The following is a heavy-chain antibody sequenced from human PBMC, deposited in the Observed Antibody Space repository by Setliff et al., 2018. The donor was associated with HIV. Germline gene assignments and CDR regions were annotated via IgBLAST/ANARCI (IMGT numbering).Heavy chain of an antibody. V-gene: IGHV1-69*13. D-gene: IGHD4-4*01. J-gene: IGHJ6*02. Sequence: GASVKVSCKASGGTFSASGFSWVRQAPGQGLEWMGGIIPAFGTADYAQKFQGRVTITADASTSTAYMELISLRSEDTAVYYCARDDEMGTVTEHYYYGMGVWGQGTTVTVSS. CDR1: GGTFSASG. CDR2: IIPAFGTA. CDR3: ARDDEMGTVTEHYYYGMGV.